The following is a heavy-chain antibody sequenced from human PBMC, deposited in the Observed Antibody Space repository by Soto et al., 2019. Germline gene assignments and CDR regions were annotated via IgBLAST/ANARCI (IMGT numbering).Heavy chain of an antibody. Sequence: SETLSLTCTVSGGSISSGDYYWSWIRQPPGKGLEWIGYIYYSGSTYYNPSLKSRVTISVDTSKNQFSLKLSSVTAADTAVYYCARDLRVRGVIPYYFDYWGQGTLVTVSS. J-gene: IGHJ4*02. CDR1: GGSISSGDYY. V-gene: IGHV4-30-4*01. CDR2: IYYSGST. D-gene: IGHD3-10*01. CDR3: ARDLRVRGVIPYYFDY.